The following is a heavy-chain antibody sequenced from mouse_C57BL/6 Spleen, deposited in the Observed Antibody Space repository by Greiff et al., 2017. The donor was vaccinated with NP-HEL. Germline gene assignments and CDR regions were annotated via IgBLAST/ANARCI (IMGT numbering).Heavy chain of an antibody. CDR2: INPNNGGT. CDR1: GYTFTDYN. V-gene: IGHV1-18*01. D-gene: IGHD1-1*01. Sequence: EVKLVESGPELVKPGASVKIPCKASGYTFTDYNMDWVKQSHGKSLEWIGDINPNNGGTIYNQKFKGKATLTVDKSSSTAYMELRSLTSEDTAVYYCARYSYYGSSYWFAYWGQGTLVTVSA. CDR3: ARYSYYGSSYWFAY. J-gene: IGHJ3*01.